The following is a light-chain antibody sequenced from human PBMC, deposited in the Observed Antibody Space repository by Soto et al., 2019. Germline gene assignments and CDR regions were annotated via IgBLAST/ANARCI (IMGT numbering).Light chain of an antibody. V-gene: IGLV1-44*01. Sequence: QSVLTQPPSASGTAGQVVTISCSGGDSNIGSNSVYWYQHLPRMAPKLLIYYSNQRPSGVPDRFSGSKSGNTASLTVSGLQAEDEAHYSCSSHAGINNVVFGGGTKLTVL. CDR3: SSHAGINNVV. J-gene: IGLJ3*02. CDR2: YSN. CDR1: DSNIGSNS.